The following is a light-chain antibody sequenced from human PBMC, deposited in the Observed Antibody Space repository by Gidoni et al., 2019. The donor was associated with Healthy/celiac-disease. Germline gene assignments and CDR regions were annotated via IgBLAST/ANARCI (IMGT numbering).Light chain of an antibody. CDR1: QSVSSSY. Sequence: DIVFTQSPGTLSLSPGERATLSCRASQSVSSSYLAWYQQKPGQAPRLLIYGASSRATGIPDRFSGSGSGTDFTLTISRLEPEDFAVYYCQQYGSSVRTFGQGTKVEIK. CDR3: QQYGSSVRT. J-gene: IGKJ1*01. CDR2: GAS. V-gene: IGKV3-20*01.